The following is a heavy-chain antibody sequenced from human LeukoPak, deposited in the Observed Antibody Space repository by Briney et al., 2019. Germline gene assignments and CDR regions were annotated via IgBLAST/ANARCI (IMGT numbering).Heavy chain of an antibody. CDR2: VYYKGNT. D-gene: IGHD3-3*01. V-gene: IGHV4-39*07. Sequence: SETLSLTCIVSGGSISSSSYYWGWIRQPPGKGLEWIGSVYYKGNTYYIPSLKSRVTISVDRSKNQSSLKLSSVTAADTAVYYCARDSDPIFGVGAFDIWGQGTMVTVSS. J-gene: IGHJ3*02. CDR1: GGSISSSSYY. CDR3: ARDSDPIFGVGAFDI.